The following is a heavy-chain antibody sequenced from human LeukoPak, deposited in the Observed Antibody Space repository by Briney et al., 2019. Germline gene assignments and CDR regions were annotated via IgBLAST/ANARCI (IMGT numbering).Heavy chain of an antibody. CDR2: IWYDGSNK. CDR3: ARNKGGTYYADY. CDR1: GFTFSSYW. J-gene: IGHJ4*02. V-gene: IGHV3-33*08. D-gene: IGHD1-26*01. Sequence: GGSLRLSCAASGFTFSSYWMSWVRQAPGKGLEWVAVIWYDGSNKYYADSVKGRFTISRDDSKNTLYLQMNSLRAEDTALYYCARNKGGTYYADYWGQGTLVTVSS.